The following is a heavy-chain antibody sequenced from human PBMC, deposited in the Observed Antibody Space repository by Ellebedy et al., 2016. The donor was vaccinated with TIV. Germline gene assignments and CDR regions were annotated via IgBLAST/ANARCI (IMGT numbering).Heavy chain of an antibody. D-gene: IGHD3-16*01. CDR3: ARGGRYFDY. Sequence: SETLSLTXTVSGGSVSSGSYYWSWIRQPPGKGLEWIGNLYYSGSTNYNPSLKSRVTISLDTSKNQFSLRLSSVTAADTAVYYCARGGRYFDYWGQGTLVTVSS. J-gene: IGHJ4*02. CDR2: LYYSGST. V-gene: IGHV4-61*01. CDR1: GGSVSSGSYY.